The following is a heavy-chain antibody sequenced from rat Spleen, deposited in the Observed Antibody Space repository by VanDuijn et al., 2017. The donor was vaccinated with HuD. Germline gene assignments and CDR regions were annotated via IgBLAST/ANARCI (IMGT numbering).Heavy chain of an antibody. Sequence: EVQLVESDGGLVQPGRSLKLSCVASGFTFSDYYMAWVRQAPTKGLEWVATINFDGIRTYYRDSVKGRFTISRDNATSTLYLQMDSLRSEDTATYYCARHADYSTYILDGWGQGVMVTVSS. CDR3: ARHADYSTYILDG. CDR1: GFTFSDYY. J-gene: IGHJ2*01. D-gene: IGHD1-2*01. CDR2: INFDGIRT. V-gene: IGHV5-29*01.